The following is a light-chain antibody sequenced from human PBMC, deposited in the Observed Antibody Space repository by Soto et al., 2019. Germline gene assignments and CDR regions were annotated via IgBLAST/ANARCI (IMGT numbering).Light chain of an antibody. CDR1: SSDVGGYNF. V-gene: IGLV2-14*03. Sequence: QSALTQPASVFGSPGQSITISCTGTSSDVGGYNFVSWYQQLPGEAPKLMIYEVTSRPSGVSNRFSGSKSGNTASLTISGLQPEDEADYYCSSYTTSSTVVFGTGTKLTVL. CDR2: EVT. J-gene: IGLJ1*01. CDR3: SSYTTSSTVV.